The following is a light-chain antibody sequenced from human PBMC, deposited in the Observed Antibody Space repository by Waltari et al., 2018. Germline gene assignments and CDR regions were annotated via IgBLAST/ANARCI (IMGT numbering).Light chain of an antibody. CDR1: ASNIGEKV. V-gene: IGLV1-44*01. J-gene: IGLJ3*02. CDR3: ATWDESPSGHWV. CDR2: RND. Sequence: QSVLSQPPSASGTPGQRVTIPCAGRASNIGEKVGNWSQQVPGKAPKLLIYRNDLRPSGVPDRFSGSKPGTSASLAISGLQSEDEADYYCATWDESPSGHWVFGGGTKVTVL.